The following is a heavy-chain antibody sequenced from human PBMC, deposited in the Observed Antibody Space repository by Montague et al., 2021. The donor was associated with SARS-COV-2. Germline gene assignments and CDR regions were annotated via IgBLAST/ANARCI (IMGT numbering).Heavy chain of an antibody. CDR2: ISHSGST. Sequence: SETLSLTCAVYGGSFSGYYWSWIRQPPGKGLEWIGEISHSGSTNYNPSLKSRATISIDTSKNHVSLKLCSVTAADTAVYYCARFAYRLIFFASYYGMDVWGQGTTVTVSS. CDR1: GGSFSGYY. CDR3: ARFAYRLIFFASYYGMDV. J-gene: IGHJ6*02. D-gene: IGHD2-2*01. V-gene: IGHV4-34*01.